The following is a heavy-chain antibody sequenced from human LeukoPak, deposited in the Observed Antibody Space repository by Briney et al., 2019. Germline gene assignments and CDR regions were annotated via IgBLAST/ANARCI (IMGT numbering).Heavy chain of an antibody. J-gene: IGHJ3*02. Sequence: GGSLRLSCAASGFTVSSNYMSWVRQAPGKGLEWVSVIYSGGSTYYADSVKGRFTISRDNSKNTLYLQKNSLRAEDTAVYYCAREGGSSGSAFDIWGQGTMVTVSS. D-gene: IGHD3-22*01. V-gene: IGHV3-53*01. CDR3: AREGGSSGSAFDI. CDR2: IYSGGST. CDR1: GFTVSSNY.